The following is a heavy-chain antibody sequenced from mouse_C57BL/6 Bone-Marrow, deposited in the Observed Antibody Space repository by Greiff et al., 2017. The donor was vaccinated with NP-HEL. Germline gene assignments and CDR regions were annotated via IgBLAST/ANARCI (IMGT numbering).Heavy chain of an antibody. CDR2: IDPSDSYT. J-gene: IGHJ2*01. D-gene: IGHD3-3*01. CDR1: GYTFTSYW. Sequence: QVQLQQSGAELVKPGASVKLSCKASGYTFTSYWMQWVKQRPGQGLEWIGEIDPSDSYTNYNQKFKGKATLTVDTSSSTAYMQLSSLTSEDSAVYYCAREGAGKGGFGYWGQGTTLTVSS. V-gene: IGHV1-50*01. CDR3: AREGAGKGGFGY.